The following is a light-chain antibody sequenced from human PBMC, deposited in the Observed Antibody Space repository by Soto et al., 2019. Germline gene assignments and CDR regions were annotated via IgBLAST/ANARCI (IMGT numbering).Light chain of an antibody. J-gene: IGKJ1*01. CDR3: QQTYRLWS. CDR2: GVS. V-gene: IGKV1-39*01. Sequence: DIQMTQSPSALSASVGDRVTITCRANQTVSNYVNWYQQRPGQVPSLLISGVSNLQGGVPSRFSGSGSGTDFTLTISSLQPEDFATYYCQQTYRLWSFGQGTKVEV. CDR1: QTVSNY.